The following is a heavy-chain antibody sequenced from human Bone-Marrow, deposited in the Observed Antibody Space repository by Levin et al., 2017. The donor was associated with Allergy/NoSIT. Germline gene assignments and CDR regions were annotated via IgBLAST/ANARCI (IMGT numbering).Heavy chain of an antibody. J-gene: IGHJ6*04. Sequence: SETLSLTCTVSGGSIASGGYFWTWIRQPAGRGLEYIGRISGRGNTNYNPSLKSRVTFSVDTSNNQFSLSLSSVSAADTALYYCARVTIGDDDYHLDVWGKGTAVTVSS. V-gene: IGHV4-61*02. CDR1: GGSIASGGYF. CDR3: ARVTIGDDDYHLDV. D-gene: IGHD3-9*01. CDR2: ISGRGNT.